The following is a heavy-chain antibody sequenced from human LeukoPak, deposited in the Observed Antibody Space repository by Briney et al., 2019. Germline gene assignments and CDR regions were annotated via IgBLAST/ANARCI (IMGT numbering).Heavy chain of an antibody. CDR3: VRGKRNGYFGATTYYNDFYYMDV. CDR1: GDSFNNFA. Sequence: SVKVSCKASGDSFNNFAFSWVRQAPGQGLEWMGGAIAISGTTNYAQRFQGRVTITTDESTNTAYVHLSSLRSEDSALYYCVRGKRNGYFGATTYYNDFYYMDVWGKGTTVTVSS. J-gene: IGHJ6*03. D-gene: IGHD3-10*01. V-gene: IGHV1-69*05. CDR2: AIAISGTT.